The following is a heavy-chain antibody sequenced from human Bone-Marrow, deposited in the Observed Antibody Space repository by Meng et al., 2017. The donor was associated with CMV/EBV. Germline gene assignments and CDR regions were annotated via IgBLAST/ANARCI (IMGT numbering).Heavy chain of an antibody. Sequence: GESLKISCAASGFTFSSYSMNWVRQAPGKGLEWVSSISSSSSYIYYADSVKGRFTMSRDNAKNSIYLQMNSLRPEDTALYYCAKDLTILGNTWYGDWYFDLWGRGTLVTVSS. D-gene: IGHD6-13*01. CDR2: ISSSSSYI. CDR3: AKDLTILGNTWYGDWYFDL. V-gene: IGHV3-21*04. J-gene: IGHJ2*01. CDR1: GFTFSSYS.